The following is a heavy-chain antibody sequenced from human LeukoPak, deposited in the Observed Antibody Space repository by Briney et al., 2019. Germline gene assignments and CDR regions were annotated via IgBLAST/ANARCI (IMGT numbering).Heavy chain of an antibody. CDR3: ARRGASSSEEY. V-gene: IGHV4-39*01. D-gene: IGHD6-6*01. CDR1: GGSISSSSHY. J-gene: IGHJ4*02. CDR2: IYYSGST. Sequence: SETLSLTCTVSGGSISSSSHYWGWIHQPPGKGLEWIGSIYYSGSTYYNPSLESRVTISVDTSKNQFSLKVNSVTAADTAVYYCARRGASSSEEYWGQGALVIVSS.